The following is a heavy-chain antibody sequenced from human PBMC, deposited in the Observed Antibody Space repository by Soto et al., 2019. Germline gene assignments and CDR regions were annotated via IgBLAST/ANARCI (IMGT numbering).Heavy chain of an antibody. CDR1: GFTFSSYS. J-gene: IGHJ6*02. Sequence: GGSLRLSCAASGFTFSSYSMNWVRQAPGKGLEWVSSISSSSSYIYYADSVKGRFTISRDNAKNSLYLQMNSLRAEDASVYYCARDGWYCSSTSCYDRGGMDVWGQGTTVTVSS. D-gene: IGHD2-2*01. V-gene: IGHV3-21*01. CDR3: ARDGWYCSSTSCYDRGGMDV. CDR2: ISSSSSYI.